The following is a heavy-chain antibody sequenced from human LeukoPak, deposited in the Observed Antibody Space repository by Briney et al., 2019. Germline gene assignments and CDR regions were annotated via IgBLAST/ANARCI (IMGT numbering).Heavy chain of an antibody. D-gene: IGHD1-14*01. CDR2: ISGSGDST. V-gene: IGHV3-23*01. Sequence: GGSLRLSCAASGFTFSSYAMICVGPAPGEGLEGVSEISGSGDSTYYADYVNGRFTISRDNSKNTLYLQMNSLRAEDTAVYYCAKSHLKTGHKRSFDYWGQGTLVTVSS. CDR1: GFTFSSYA. J-gene: IGHJ4*02. CDR3: AKSHLKTGHKRSFDY.